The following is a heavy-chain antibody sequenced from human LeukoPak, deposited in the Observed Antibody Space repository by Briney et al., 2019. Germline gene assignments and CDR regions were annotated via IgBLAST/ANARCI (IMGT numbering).Heavy chain of an antibody. D-gene: IGHD4-17*01. Sequence: SETLSLTCAVYGGSFSGYYWSWIRQPPGKGLEWIGEINHSGSTNYNPSLKSRVTMSLDTSKNQFSLKLSSVTAADTVVYYCAREGTYGDYGRDDAFDIWGQGTMVTVSS. J-gene: IGHJ3*02. CDR1: GGSFSGYY. V-gene: IGHV4-34*01. CDR2: INHSGST. CDR3: AREGTYGDYGRDDAFDI.